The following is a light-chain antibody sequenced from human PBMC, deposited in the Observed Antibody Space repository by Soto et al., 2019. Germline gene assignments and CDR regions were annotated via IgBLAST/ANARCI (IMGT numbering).Light chain of an antibody. CDR2: EVT. V-gene: IGLV2-8*01. CDR3: SSYAGNNNVL. Sequence: QSALTQPPSASGSPGQSVTISCTGTSSDIGSYNYVSWYQQHPGKAPKLVTYEVTKRPSGVPDRLSGSKHGNTASLTVSGLQAEDEAEYFCSSYAGNNNVLFGGGTKLTVL. CDR1: SSDIGSYNY. J-gene: IGLJ3*02.